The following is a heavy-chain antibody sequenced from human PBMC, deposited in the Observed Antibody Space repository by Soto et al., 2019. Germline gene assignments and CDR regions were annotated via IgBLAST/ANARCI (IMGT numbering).Heavy chain of an antibody. J-gene: IGHJ4*02. CDR3: ARKGPGTQIVGAIPLDY. CDR1: GYTFTSYG. Sequence: GASVKVSFKASGYTFTSYGISLVRQAPGQGLEWMGWISAYNGNTNYAQKLQVRVTITTDTSTSTAYMDLRSLRSDDTAVDYCARKGPGTQIVGAIPLDYRGQGTLVTVSS. V-gene: IGHV1-18*01. CDR2: ISAYNGNT. D-gene: IGHD1-26*01.